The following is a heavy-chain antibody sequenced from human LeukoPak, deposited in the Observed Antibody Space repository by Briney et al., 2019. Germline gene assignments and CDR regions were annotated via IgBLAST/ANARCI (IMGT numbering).Heavy chain of an antibody. Sequence: SETLSLTCTVSGDSISSNSYYWGWIRQPPGKGLEWIGSIYYSGSTYYNLSLKSRVTISVDTSKTQFSLKLSSVTAADTAVYYCARVWGSGSYISKDYYYYGMDVWGQGTTVTVSS. D-gene: IGHD3-10*01. CDR1: GDSISSNSYY. CDR2: IYYSGST. V-gene: IGHV4-39*01. CDR3: ARVWGSGSYISKDYYYYGMDV. J-gene: IGHJ6*02.